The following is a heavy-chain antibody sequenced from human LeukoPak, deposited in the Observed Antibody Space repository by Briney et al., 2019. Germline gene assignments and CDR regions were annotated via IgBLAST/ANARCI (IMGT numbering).Heavy chain of an antibody. CDR2: INSDGSRT. Sequence: PGGSLRLSCGVSGSTISSYWMHWVRQAPGKGLVWVSRINSDGSRTTYADSVKGRFTISRDNAKNTLYLQMNSLRAEDTAVYYCARDLTSVPTRWGQGTLVTVSS. V-gene: IGHV3-74*01. CDR1: GSTISSYW. J-gene: IGHJ4*02. D-gene: IGHD4-17*01. CDR3: ARDLTSVPTR.